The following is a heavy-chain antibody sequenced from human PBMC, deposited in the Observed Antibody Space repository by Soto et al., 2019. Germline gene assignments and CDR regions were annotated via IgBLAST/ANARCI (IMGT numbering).Heavy chain of an antibody. CDR3: ARVLGQQLLDY. CDR2: ISAYNGNK. Sequence: QVQLVQSGAEVKKPGASVKVSCKASGYTFTSYGISWVRQAPGQGLEWMGWISAYNGNKKYAQKLQGRVSMATDTSTSTAYMRLRGLRSDATDVCLCARVLGQQLLDYGGQGTLVTVSS. J-gene: IGHJ4*02. CDR1: GYTFTSYG. V-gene: IGHV1-18*01. D-gene: IGHD6-13*01.